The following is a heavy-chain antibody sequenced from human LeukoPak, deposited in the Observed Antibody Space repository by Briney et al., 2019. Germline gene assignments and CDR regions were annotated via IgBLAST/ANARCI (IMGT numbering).Heavy chain of an antibody. CDR3: ARGAGSGATMDV. CDR1: GYTFTGYY. J-gene: IGHJ6*03. CDR2: IIPIFGTA. V-gene: IGHV1-69*13. Sequence: ASVKVSCKASGYTFTGYYMHWVRQAPGQGLEWMGGIIPIFGTANYAQKFQGRVTITADESTSTAYMELSSLRSEDTAVYYCARGAGSGATMDVWGKGTTVTVSS. D-gene: IGHD6-19*01.